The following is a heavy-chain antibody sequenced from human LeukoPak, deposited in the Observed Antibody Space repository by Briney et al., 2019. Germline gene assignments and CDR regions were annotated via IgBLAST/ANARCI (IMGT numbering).Heavy chain of an antibody. J-gene: IGHJ4*02. Sequence: PSETLSLTCTVSGGSISSGVYYWCWIRQPPGKGLEWIGYIYYSGSTYYNPSLKSRVTISVDKSKNQFSLKLSSVTAADTAVYYCARTQTTVYAFDYWGQGTLVTVSS. CDR3: ARTQTTVYAFDY. D-gene: IGHD4-17*01. V-gene: IGHV4-30-4*01. CDR2: IYYSGST. CDR1: GGSISSGVYY.